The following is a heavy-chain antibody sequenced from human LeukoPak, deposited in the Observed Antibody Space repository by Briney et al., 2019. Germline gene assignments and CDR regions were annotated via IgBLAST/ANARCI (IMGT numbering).Heavy chain of an antibody. CDR3: ARGPLLWFGELFDY. D-gene: IGHD3-10*01. Sequence: PSETLSLTCTVSGGSISSSSYYWGWIRQPPGKGLEWIGEINHSGSTNYNPSLKSRVTISVDTSKNQFSLKLSSVTAADTAVYYCARGPLLWFGELFDYWGQGTLVTVSS. V-gene: IGHV4-39*07. J-gene: IGHJ4*02. CDR2: INHSGST. CDR1: GGSISSSSYY.